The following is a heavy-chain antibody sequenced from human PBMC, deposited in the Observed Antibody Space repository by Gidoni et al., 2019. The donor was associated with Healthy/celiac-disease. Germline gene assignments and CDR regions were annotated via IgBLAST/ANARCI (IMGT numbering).Heavy chain of an antibody. V-gene: IGHV3-20*01. J-gene: IGHJ2*01. D-gene: IGHD6-19*01. Sequence: EVQLVESGGGVVRPGGSLRLSCAASGFSFDDYGMSWVRQAPGKGLEWVSGINWNGGSTGYADSVKGRFTISRDNAKNSLYLQMNSLRAEDTALYHCARSEQWLVRVYFDLWGRGTLVTVSS. CDR1: GFSFDDYG. CDR3: ARSEQWLVRVYFDL. CDR2: INWNGGST.